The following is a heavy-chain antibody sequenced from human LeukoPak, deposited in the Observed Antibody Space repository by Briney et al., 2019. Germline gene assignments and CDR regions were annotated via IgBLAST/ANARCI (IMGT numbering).Heavy chain of an antibody. D-gene: IGHD1-1*01. CDR2: ISQDGRTK. CDR3: ARENWSNDY. Sequence: PGGSLRLSCAAFGFTFTTYYMTWFRQAPGKGLEWLANISQDGRTKYYADSVEGRFAISRDNAINSVFLQMNSVRAEDTAVYYCARENWSNDYWGQGTLVTVSS. V-gene: IGHV3-7*01. J-gene: IGHJ4*02. CDR1: GFTFTTYY.